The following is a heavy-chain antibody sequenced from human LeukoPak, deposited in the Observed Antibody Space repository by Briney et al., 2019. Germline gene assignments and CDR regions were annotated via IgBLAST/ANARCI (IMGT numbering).Heavy chain of an antibody. CDR1: GFTFSSYA. D-gene: IGHD6-13*01. V-gene: IGHV3-30-3*01. Sequence: GGSLRLSCAASGFTFSSYAMHWVRQAPGKGLEWVAVISYDGSNKYYADSVKGRFTISRDNSKNTVYLQMDSLRAEDTAQYYCARGQQLVKTDWGQGTLVTVSS. CDR3: ARGQQLVKTD. CDR2: ISYDGSNK. J-gene: IGHJ4*02.